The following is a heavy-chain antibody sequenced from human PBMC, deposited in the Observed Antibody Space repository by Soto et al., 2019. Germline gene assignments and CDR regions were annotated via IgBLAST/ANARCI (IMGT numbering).Heavy chain of an antibody. CDR2: IYYSRSP. CDR1: SGSFSTYY. V-gene: IGHV4-59*01. Sequence: SETLSLTCAVYSGSFSTYYWSWIRQPPGKGLEWIGYIYYSRSPSYNPSLKSRVTMSLDTSKNQLSLKLSSVTAADTAVYYCARGEYTSAGRENCFDPWGQGTLVTVSS. CDR3: ARGEYTSAGRENCFDP. D-gene: IGHD6-6*01. J-gene: IGHJ5*02.